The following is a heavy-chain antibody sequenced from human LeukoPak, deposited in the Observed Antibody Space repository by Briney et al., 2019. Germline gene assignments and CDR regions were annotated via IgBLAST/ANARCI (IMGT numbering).Heavy chain of an antibody. J-gene: IGHJ4*02. D-gene: IGHD5-24*01. CDR3: GKEGERHFDLQY. V-gene: IGHV3-23*01. CDR2: FSGGGDS. CDR1: GFTSGVYA. Sequence: GGSLRLSCVASGFTSGVYAMSWVRQAPGKGLEWVSAFSGGGDSFYADSVRGRFSVSADKSKNILYLQMNSLRVEDTAVNFCGKEGERHFDLQYWGQGTPVTVSS.